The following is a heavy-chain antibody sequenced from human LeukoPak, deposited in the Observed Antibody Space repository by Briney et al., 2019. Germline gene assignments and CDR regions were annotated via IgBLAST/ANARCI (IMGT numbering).Heavy chain of an antibody. CDR1: GFTFSSYA. Sequence: GGSLRLSCAASGFTFSSYAMHWVRQAPGKGLEWVAVISYDGSNKYYADSVKGRFTISRVNSKNTLYLQMNSLRAEDTAVYYCARVKAAAGFRTYYYGMDVWGQGTTVTVSS. CDR2: ISYDGSNK. D-gene: IGHD6-13*01. CDR3: ARVKAAAGFRTYYYGMDV. J-gene: IGHJ6*02. V-gene: IGHV3-30-3*01.